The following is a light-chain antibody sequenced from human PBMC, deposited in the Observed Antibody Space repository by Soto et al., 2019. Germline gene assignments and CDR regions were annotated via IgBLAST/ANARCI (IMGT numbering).Light chain of an antibody. CDR2: KAS. CDR3: QQSYSSPPT. Sequence: IQLTQSPSTLSAFVGDIVTITSLASQDISVWLAWYQQKPGKAPKFLIYKASSLESGVPSRSSGNGSGTEFALTISSLHPDDFATYYCQQSYSSPPTFGQGTKVDIK. J-gene: IGKJ1*01. CDR1: QDISVW. V-gene: IGKV1-5*03.